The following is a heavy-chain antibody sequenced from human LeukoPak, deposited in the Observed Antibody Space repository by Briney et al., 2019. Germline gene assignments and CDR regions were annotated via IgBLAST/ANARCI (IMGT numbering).Heavy chain of an antibody. D-gene: IGHD6-6*01. V-gene: IGHV5-51*01. CDR3: ARQGLSSSSDY. Sequence: GESLKISCKGSGHSFTTYWTGWVRPMPGKGLEWMGIIYPGDSDTRYSPSFQGQVTISADKSISTAYLQWSSLKASDTAMYYCARQGLSSSSDYWGQGTLVTVSA. CDR1: GHSFTTYW. CDR2: IYPGDSDT. J-gene: IGHJ4*02.